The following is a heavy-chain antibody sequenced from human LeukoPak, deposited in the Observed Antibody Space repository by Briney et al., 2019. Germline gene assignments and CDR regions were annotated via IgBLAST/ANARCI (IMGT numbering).Heavy chain of an antibody. D-gene: IGHD3-3*01. V-gene: IGHV3-30-3*02. CDR3: AKINIPDSWSGDPNDAFDI. CDR1: GFTFSSYG. CDR2: ISHDGDHK. J-gene: IGHJ3*02. Sequence: GGSLRLSCAASGFTFSSYGMHWVRQAPGTGLEWVAVISHDGDHKYHADSVKGRFTISRDNSKNTLYLQMNSLRAEDTAVYYCAKINIPDSWSGDPNDAFDIWGQGTMVTVSS.